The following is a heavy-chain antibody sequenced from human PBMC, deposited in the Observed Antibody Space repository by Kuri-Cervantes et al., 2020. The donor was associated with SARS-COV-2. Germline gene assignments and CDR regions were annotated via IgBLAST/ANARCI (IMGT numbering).Heavy chain of an antibody. Sequence: GSLRLSCTVSGGSISSGDYYWGWIRQPPGKGLEWIGSIYYSGSTYYNPSLKSRVTISVDTSKNQFSLKLSSVTAADTAVYYCARQMMSSITIFGVVITRNWFDPWGQGTLVTVSS. CDR3: ARQMMSSITIFGVVITRNWFDP. D-gene: IGHD3-3*01. CDR2: IYYSGST. CDR1: GGSISSGDYY. V-gene: IGHV4-39*01. J-gene: IGHJ5*02.